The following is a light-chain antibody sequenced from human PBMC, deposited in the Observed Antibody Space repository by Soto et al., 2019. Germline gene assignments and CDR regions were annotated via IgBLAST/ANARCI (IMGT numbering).Light chain of an antibody. CDR2: XAS. V-gene: IGKV1-5*03. CDR1: QSFXSW. Sequence: ILVTQSPSTLSASVGDRVTITCRASQSFXSWFVWYQKKPGKAPKVLIYXASSLESGVTSSFSGSGSGTEFTLTISSLQPDECGTCYCQQDNSYPYSFGQGT. CDR3: QQDNSYPYS. J-gene: IGKJ2*03.